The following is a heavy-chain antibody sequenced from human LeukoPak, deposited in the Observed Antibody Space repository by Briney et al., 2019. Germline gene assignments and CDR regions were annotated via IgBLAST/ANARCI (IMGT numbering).Heavy chain of an antibody. J-gene: IGHJ4*02. V-gene: IGHV3-30*04. CDR3: ARRDLELRDGFDY. Sequence: PGGSLRLSCAASGFTFSSYAIHWVRQAPGKGLEWVAVISYDGSNKYYADSVKGRFTISRDNSRNTLYLQMNSLRAEDTAVYYCARRDLELRDGFDYWGQGTLVTVSS. CDR2: ISYDGSNK. D-gene: IGHD1-7*01. CDR1: GFTFSSYA.